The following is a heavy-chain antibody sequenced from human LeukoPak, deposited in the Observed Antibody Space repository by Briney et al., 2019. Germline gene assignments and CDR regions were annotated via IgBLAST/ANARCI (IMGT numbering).Heavy chain of an antibody. Sequence: GGSLRLSCAASGFIFSNYGMNWVRQAPGKRLEWVAVIWDDGNNKRYANSVNGRFTISRDNSENTLYLQMNGLTAEDTAMYYCARDSYQDYYGRFDPWGQGTLVIVSS. CDR1: GFIFSNYG. J-gene: IGHJ5*02. CDR2: IWDDGNNK. V-gene: IGHV3-33*08. CDR3: ARDSYQDYYGRFDP. D-gene: IGHD3-10*01.